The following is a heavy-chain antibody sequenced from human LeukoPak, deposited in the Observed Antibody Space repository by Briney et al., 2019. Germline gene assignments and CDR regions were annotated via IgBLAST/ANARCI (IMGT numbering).Heavy chain of an antibody. V-gene: IGHV1-2*02. CDR1: GYTFTGNY. CDR3: VRDRHTVAVAATLDY. D-gene: IGHD6-19*01. CDR2: INPNSGDT. J-gene: IGHJ4*02. Sequence: ASVKVSCESSGYTFTGNYMHWVRQAPGQGLEWMGWINPNSGDTKYAQNFQGRVTMTRDTSITTTYMELSSLRSDDTAVYYCVRDRHTVAVAATLDYWGQGTLVIASS.